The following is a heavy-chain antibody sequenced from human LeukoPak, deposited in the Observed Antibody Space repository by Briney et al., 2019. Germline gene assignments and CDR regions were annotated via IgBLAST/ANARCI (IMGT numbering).Heavy chain of an antibody. CDR3: ARPGYDSSGYNY. V-gene: IGHV4-39*01. CDR2: IYYSGST. D-gene: IGHD3-22*01. CDR1: GGSISSSSYY. J-gene: IGHJ4*02. Sequence: PSETLSLTCTVSGGSISSSSYYWDWIRQPPGKGLEWIGSIYYSGSTYYNPSLKSRVTISVDTSKNQFSLKLSSVTAADTAVYYCARPGYDSSGYNYWGQGTLVTVSS.